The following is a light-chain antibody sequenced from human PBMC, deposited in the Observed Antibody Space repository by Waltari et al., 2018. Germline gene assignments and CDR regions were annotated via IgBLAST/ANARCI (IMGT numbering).Light chain of an antibody. CDR1: SSDVGGYNY. J-gene: IGLJ2*01. V-gene: IGLV2-14*01. CDR3: ASYPSTSIHVL. CDR2: YFT. Sequence: QSALTQPASVSGSPGQSITISCTGTSSDVGGYNYVSWYQQPPGKAPKLLIFYFTQPPYGVSDPFSGSKSGNTASLTISGLQSEDEADYYCASYPSTSIHVLFGGGTKLTVL.